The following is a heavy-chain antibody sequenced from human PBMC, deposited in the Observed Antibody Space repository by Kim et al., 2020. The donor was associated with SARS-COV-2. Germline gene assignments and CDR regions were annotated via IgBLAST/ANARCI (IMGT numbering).Heavy chain of an antibody. CDR1: GFTFSDYY. Sequence: GRSLRLSCAASGFTFSDYYMSWIRQAPGKGLEWVSYISSSGSTIYYADSVKGRFTISRDNAKNSLYLQMNSLRAEDTAVYYCARDAPDIQYYYGMDVWGQGTTVTVSS. CDR2: ISSSGSTI. D-gene: IGHD2-15*01. J-gene: IGHJ6*02. CDR3: ARDAPDIQYYYGMDV. V-gene: IGHV3-11*01.